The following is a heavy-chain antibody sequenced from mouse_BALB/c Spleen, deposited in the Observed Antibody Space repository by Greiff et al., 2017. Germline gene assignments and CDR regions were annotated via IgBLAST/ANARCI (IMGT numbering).Heavy chain of an antibody. J-gene: IGHJ3*01. D-gene: IGHD4-1*02. CDR1: GYAFSSYW. CDR2: ILPGSGST. V-gene: IGHV1-9*01. CDR3: ARILQLGRGAY. Sequence: QVQLQQSGAELVRPGSSVKISCKASGYAFSSYWIEWVKQRPGHGLEWIGEILPGSGSTNYNEKFKGKATFSADTSSNTAYMQLSSLTSEDSAVYYCARILQLGRGAYWGQGTLVTVSA.